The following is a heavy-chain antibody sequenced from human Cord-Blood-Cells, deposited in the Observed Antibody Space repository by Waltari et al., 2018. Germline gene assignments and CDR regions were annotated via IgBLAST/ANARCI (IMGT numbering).Heavy chain of an antibody. Sequence: QVTLKESGPVLVKPTETLTLTCTVSGFSLSNARMGVSWIRQPPGKALEWLAHIFSNDEKSYSTSLKSRLTSSKDTSKSQVVLTMTNMDPVDTATYYCARIRLNWGSQGDAFDIWGQGTMVTVSS. J-gene: IGHJ3*02. CDR3: ARIRLNWGSQGDAFDI. D-gene: IGHD7-27*01. V-gene: IGHV2-26*01. CDR1: GFSLSNARMG. CDR2: IFSNDEK.